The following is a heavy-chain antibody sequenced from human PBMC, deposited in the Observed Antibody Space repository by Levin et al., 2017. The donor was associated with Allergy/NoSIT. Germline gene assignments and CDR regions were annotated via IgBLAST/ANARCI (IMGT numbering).Heavy chain of an antibody. CDR2: ISSSSSYT. CDR1: GFTFSDYY. D-gene: IGHD5-18*01. CDR3: ARDTRLLNSYGDFDY. V-gene: IGHV3-11*06. J-gene: IGHJ4*02. Sequence: GGSLRLSCAASGFTFSDYYMSWIRQAPGKGLEWVSYISSSSSYTNYADSVKGRFTISRDNAKNSLYLQMNSLRAEDTAVYYCARDTRLLNSYGDFDYWGQGTLVTVSS.